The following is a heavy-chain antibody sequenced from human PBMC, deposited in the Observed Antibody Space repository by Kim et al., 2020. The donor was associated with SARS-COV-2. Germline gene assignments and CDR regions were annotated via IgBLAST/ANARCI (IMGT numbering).Heavy chain of an antibody. Sequence: GGSLRLSCAASGFIFSQYGMHWVRQAPGKGLEWVAVIWPDGSKRYYADFVKGRFTISRDNSKNTLYVQMDTLRADDTATYYCVRHGSPSGALTGHAWDSWGRGALVTVSS. CDR3: VRHGSPSGALTGHAWDS. V-gene: IGHV3-33*01. J-gene: IGHJ4*02. CDR1: GFIFSQYG. D-gene: IGHD2-15*01. CDR2: IWPDGSKR.